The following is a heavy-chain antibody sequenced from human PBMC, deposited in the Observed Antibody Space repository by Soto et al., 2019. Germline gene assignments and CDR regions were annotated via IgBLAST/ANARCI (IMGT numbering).Heavy chain of an antibody. D-gene: IGHD2-15*01. Sequence: QVQLVQSGAEVKKPGASVKVSCKASGYTFTSYDINWVRQATGQGLVWMGWMNPNSGNTGYAQKFQGRVTMTRNTSHNTAYMELSSLRSEDTAVYYCARGPLTYCSGGSGYSLRGRGYYYGMEVWGQGTTVTVAS. V-gene: IGHV1-8*01. J-gene: IGHJ6*02. CDR2: MNPNSGNT. CDR1: GYTFTSYD. CDR3: ARGPLTYCSGGSGYSLRGRGYYYGMEV.